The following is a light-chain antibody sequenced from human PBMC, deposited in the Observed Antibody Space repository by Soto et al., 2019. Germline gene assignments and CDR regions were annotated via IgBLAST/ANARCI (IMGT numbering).Light chain of an antibody. CDR3: CSYAGTSTLV. J-gene: IGLJ2*01. Sequence: QSALTQPASVSGSPGQSITISCTGTSSDIGSYNLVSWYQQHPGKAPKLMIYEVNKRPSGVSNRFSGSKSGNTASLTISGLQAEDEAHYYCCSYAGTSTLVFGGGTKVTVL. V-gene: IGLV2-23*02. CDR2: EVN. CDR1: SSDIGSYNL.